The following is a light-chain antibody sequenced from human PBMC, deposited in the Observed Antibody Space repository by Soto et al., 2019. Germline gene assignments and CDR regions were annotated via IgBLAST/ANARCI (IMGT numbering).Light chain of an antibody. V-gene: IGKV2-30*02. Sequence: DVVMTQSPLSLPVTLGQPASISCRSSQGLQHSDGNTYLNWFQQRPGQSPRRLIYKVSNRDSGVPDRFSGSGSGTDFTLRISRVEAEDVGVYYCMEGTHLYTFGQGTKLEIK. CDR3: MEGTHLYT. J-gene: IGKJ2*01. CDR1: QGLQHSDGNTY. CDR2: KVS.